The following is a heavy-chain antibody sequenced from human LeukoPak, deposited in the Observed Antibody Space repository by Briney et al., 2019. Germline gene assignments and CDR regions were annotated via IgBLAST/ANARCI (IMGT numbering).Heavy chain of an antibody. CDR3: ARGHIGMDV. CDR2: IKQDGGEK. Sequence: GGSLRLSCAASGFTFSSYWMSWVRQAPGKGLEWVAIIKQDGGEKYYLDSVKGRFTISRDNAKNSLDLQMNRLRAEDTAVYYCARGHIGMDVWGKGTTVTVSS. D-gene: IGHD5-12*01. CDR1: GFTFSSYW. J-gene: IGHJ6*04. V-gene: IGHV3-7*01.